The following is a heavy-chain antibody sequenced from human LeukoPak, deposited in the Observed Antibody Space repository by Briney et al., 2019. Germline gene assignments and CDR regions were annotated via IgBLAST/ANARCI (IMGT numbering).Heavy chain of an antibody. Sequence: SETLSLTCTVSGGSISSGGYYWSWIRQHPGKGLEWIGYIYYSGSTYYNPSLKSRVTISVDTSKNQFSLKLSSVTAADTAVYYCARGVAAAGNRVPLSYYYYYGMDVWGQGTTVTVSS. V-gene: IGHV4-31*03. CDR1: GGSISSGGYY. CDR3: ARGVAAAGNRVPLSYYYYYGMDV. J-gene: IGHJ6*02. D-gene: IGHD6-13*01. CDR2: IYYSGST.